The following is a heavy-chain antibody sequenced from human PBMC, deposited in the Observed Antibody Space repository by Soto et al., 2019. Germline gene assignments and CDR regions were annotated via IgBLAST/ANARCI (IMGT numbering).Heavy chain of an antibody. D-gene: IGHD3-16*01. Sequence: GGSLRLWWGASGGTWSGCGRSWVRQALGNGLEWVSAIDSSTGVNTYYADSEKGRFTISRDDSRSTLYLQMNSLSVEDTAVYYCARPLGEVARTRWFDPLRQGILVTVSS. CDR1: GGTWSGCG. V-gene: IGHV3-23*01. CDR2: IDSSTGVNT. CDR3: ARPLGEVARTRWFDP. J-gene: IGHJ5*02.